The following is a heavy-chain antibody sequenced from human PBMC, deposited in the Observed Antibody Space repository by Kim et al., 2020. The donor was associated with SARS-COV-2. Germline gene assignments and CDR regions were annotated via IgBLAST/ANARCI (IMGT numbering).Heavy chain of an antibody. J-gene: IGHJ4*02. CDR3: RKNRGRNPFDY. D-gene: IGHD1-26*01. Sequence: ASVKVSCKASGYTFTSYFMHLVRQAPGQGLEWMGIINTSDGITNYAQKFQGRVTMTRDTSTSTVYMELSSLRSEDTAGYYCRKNRGRNPFDYWGRGTLVT. CDR2: INTSDGIT. V-gene: IGHV1-46*01. CDR1: GYTFTSYF.